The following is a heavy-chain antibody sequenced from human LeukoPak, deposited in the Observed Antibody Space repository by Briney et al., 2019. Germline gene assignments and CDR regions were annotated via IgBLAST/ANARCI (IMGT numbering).Heavy chain of an antibody. Sequence: GASVKVSCKASGYTFTSYDINWVRQATGQGLEWMGWMNPNSGNTGYAQKFQGRVTMTRNTSISTAYMELSSLRSEDTAVYYCATGIPRIAAAAHDYWGQGTLVTVSS. CDR1: GYTFTSYD. D-gene: IGHD6-13*01. CDR3: ATGIPRIAAAAHDY. CDR2: MNPNSGNT. J-gene: IGHJ4*02. V-gene: IGHV1-8*01.